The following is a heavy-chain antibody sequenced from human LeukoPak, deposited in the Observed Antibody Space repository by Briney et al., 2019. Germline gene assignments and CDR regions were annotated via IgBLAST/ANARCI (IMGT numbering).Heavy chain of an antibody. Sequence: GGSLRLSCAASGFTFSSYGMHWVRQAPGKGLEWVAVISYDGSNKYYADSVKGRFTISRDNSKNTLYLQTNSLRAEDTAVYYCAKDQGDYYYYGMDVWGKGTTVTVSS. J-gene: IGHJ6*04. CDR1: GFTFSSYG. CDR3: AKDQGDYYYYGMDV. V-gene: IGHV3-30*18. CDR2: ISYDGSNK.